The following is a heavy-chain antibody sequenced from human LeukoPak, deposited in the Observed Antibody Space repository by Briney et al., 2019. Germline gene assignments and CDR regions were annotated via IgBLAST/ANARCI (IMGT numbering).Heavy chain of an antibody. Sequence: ASVKVSCKASGYTFTSYDINWVRQATGQGLEWMGWMNPNSGNTGYAQKFQGRVTITRNTSISTAYMELSSLRSEDTAVYYCARVVNTIFGVSLHNWFDPWGQGTLVTVSS. CDR1: GYTFTSYD. D-gene: IGHD3-3*01. V-gene: IGHV1-8*03. CDR2: MNPNSGNT. J-gene: IGHJ5*02. CDR3: ARVVNTIFGVSLHNWFDP.